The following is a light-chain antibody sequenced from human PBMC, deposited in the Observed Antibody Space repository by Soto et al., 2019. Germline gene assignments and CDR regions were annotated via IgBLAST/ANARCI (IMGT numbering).Light chain of an antibody. CDR2: DAS. CDR3: QQYNSYLLT. Sequence: DIQMTQSPSTLSASVGDRVSFTCRASESISNWLAWYQQKPGTAPKLLIFDASSLAGGVPSRFSGSGSGTEFTLTISSLQPDDFATYYCQQYNSYLLTFGGGTRVEIK. J-gene: IGKJ4*01. V-gene: IGKV1-5*01. CDR1: ESISNW.